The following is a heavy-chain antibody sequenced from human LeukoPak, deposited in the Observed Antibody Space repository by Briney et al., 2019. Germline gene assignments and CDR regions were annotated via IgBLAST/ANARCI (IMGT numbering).Heavy chain of an antibody. J-gene: IGHJ5*02. V-gene: IGHV1-18*01. CDR1: GYTFTSYG. CDR3: ARKFSGMGWFGEFHLNWFDP. D-gene: IGHD3-10*01. Sequence: GASVKVSCKASGYTFTSYGISWVRQAPGQGLEWMGWISAYNGNTNYAQKLQGRVTMTTDTSTSTAYMELRSLRSDDTAVYYCARKFSGMGWFGEFHLNWFDPWGQGTLVTVSS. CDR2: ISAYNGNT.